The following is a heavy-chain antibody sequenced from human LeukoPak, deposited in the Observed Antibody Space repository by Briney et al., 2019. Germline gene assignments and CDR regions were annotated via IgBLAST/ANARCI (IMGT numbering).Heavy chain of an antibody. D-gene: IGHD6-13*01. CDR1: GFTFSSYW. CDR3: ARDQIGSSWSMDWFDP. Sequence: PGGSLRLSCVASGFTFSSYWATWVRQAPGKGLEWVANIDPDGSHQYYVDSVKGRFTISKDNAKNSLYLQMNSLRAEDTAVYYCARDQIGSSWSMDWFDPWGQGTLVTVSS. J-gene: IGHJ5*02. V-gene: IGHV3-7*01. CDR2: IDPDGSHQ.